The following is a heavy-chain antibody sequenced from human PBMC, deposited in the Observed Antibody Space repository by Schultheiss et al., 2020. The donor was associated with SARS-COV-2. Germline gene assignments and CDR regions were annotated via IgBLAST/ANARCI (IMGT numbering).Heavy chain of an antibody. CDR1: GFTFSNAW. V-gene: IGHV3-23*01. D-gene: IGHD6-19*01. CDR3: ASGAIESSGWYEDLIPTNAFDI. J-gene: IGHJ3*02. CDR2: ISGSGGST. Sequence: GGSLRLSCAASGFTFSNAWMNWVRQAPGKGLEWVSAISGSGGSTYYADSVKGRFTISRDNSKNTLYLQMNSLRAEDTAVYYCASGAIESSGWYEDLIPTNAFDIWGQGTMVTVSS.